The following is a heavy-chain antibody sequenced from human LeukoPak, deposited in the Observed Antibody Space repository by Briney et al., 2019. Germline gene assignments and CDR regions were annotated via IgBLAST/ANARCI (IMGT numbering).Heavy chain of an antibody. CDR3: ARHMGSAVAERRFDP. D-gene: IGHD6-19*01. J-gene: IGHJ5*02. Sequence: SETLSLTCTVSGGSISSYYWSWIRQPPGKGLEWIGYIYYSRSTNYNPSLKSRVTISVDTSKNQFSLKLSSVTAADTAVYYCARHMGSAVAERRFDPWGQGTLVTVSS. CDR1: GGSISSYY. V-gene: IGHV4-59*08. CDR2: IYYSRST.